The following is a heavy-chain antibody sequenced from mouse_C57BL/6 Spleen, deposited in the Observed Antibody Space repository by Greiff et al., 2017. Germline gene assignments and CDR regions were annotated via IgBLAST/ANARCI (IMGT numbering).Heavy chain of an antibody. J-gene: IGHJ3*01. CDR2: IYPGSGST. CDR3: APGPYGSSGFAY. CDR1: GYTFTSYW. V-gene: IGHV1-55*01. D-gene: IGHD1-1*01. Sequence: VQLQESGAELVKPGASVKMSCKASGYTFTSYWITWVKQRPGQGLEWIGDIYPGSGSTNYNEKFKRKATLTVDTSSSTAYMQLSSLTSEDSAVYYCAPGPYGSSGFAYWGQGTLVTVSA.